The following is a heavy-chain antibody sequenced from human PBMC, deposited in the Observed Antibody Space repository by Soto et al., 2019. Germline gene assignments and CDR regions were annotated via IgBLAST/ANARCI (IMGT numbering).Heavy chain of an antibody. J-gene: IGHJ6*02. Sequence: ASVKVSCKASGGTFSSYAISWVRQAPGQGLEWMGGIIPIFGTGNDAQKFQGRVTITADESTSTAYMELSSLRSEDTAVYYGAREGGAGGEVFTPDYGMDVWGQGTTVTVSS. CDR1: GGTFSSYA. CDR2: IIPIFGTG. D-gene: IGHD3-10*01. V-gene: IGHV1-69*13. CDR3: AREGGAGGEVFTPDYGMDV.